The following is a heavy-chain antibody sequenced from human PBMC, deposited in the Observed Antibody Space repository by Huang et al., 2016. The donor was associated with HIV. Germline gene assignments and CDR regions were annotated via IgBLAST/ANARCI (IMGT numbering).Heavy chain of an antibody. CDR1: EDNVSGNSVT. CDR2: TYYRSKWYN. CDR3: ARGHDFYYDRRGYSFDY. J-gene: IGHJ4*02. V-gene: IGHV6-1*01. Sequence: QLQQSGPGLLKPSQTLSLTCAISEDNVSGNSVTLNGIRPSPSRGLEWLGRTYYRSKWYNEYAEAVKSRMTSDTDTPKNQFSLQLKAVVPEDTAVYFCARGHDFYYDRRGYSFDYWGQGSLVTVSS. D-gene: IGHD3-22*01.